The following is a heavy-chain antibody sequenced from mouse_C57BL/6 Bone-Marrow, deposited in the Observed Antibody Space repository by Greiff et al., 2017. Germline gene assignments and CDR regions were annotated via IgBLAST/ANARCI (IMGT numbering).Heavy chain of an antibody. D-gene: IGHD1-1*01. CDR1: GYTFTSYG. J-gene: IGHJ3*01. CDR2: IYPRSGNT. Sequence: VQLVESGAELARPGASVKLSCKASGYTFTSYGISWVKQRTGQGLEWIGEIYPRSGNTYYNEKFKGKATLTADTSSSTAYMELRSLTSEDSADYFCASEGDYCGSSPFAYWGQGTLVTVSA. CDR3: ASEGDYCGSSPFAY. V-gene: IGHV1-81*01.